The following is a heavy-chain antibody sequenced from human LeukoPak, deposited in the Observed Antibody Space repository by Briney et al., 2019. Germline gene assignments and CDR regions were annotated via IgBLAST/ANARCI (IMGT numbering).Heavy chain of an antibody. CDR1: GGTFSSYA. V-gene: IGHV1-69*06. Sequence: SVKVSCKASGGTFSSYAISWVRQAPGQGLEWMGGIIPIFGAANYAQKFQGRVTITADKSTSTAYMELSSLRSEDTAVYYCARSSSSSPLNWFDPWGQGTLVTVSS. CDR2: IIPIFGAA. CDR3: ARSSSSSPLNWFDP. J-gene: IGHJ5*02. D-gene: IGHD6-6*01.